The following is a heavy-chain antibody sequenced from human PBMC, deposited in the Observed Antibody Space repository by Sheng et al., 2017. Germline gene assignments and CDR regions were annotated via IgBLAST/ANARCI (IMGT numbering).Heavy chain of an antibody. J-gene: IGHJ4*02. V-gene: IGHV3-33*01. CDR1: GFTFSGYG. CDR3: AIGAYGDYEGY. D-gene: IGHD4-17*01. Sequence: QVHLVESGGAVFQPGRSLRLSCAASGFTFSGYGMHWVRQAPGKGLEWVAVIWYDGSNKYYADSVKGRFTVSRDNSKNTLYLQMNSLRAEDTAVYYCAIGAYGDYEGYWGQGTLVTVSS. CDR2: IWYDGSNK.